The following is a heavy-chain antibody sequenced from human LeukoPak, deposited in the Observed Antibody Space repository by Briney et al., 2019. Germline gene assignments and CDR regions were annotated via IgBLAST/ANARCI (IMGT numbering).Heavy chain of an antibody. Sequence: PSETLSLTCTVSGGSISSYYWSWIRQPPGKGLEWIGYIYYSGSTNYNPSLKGRVTISVDTSKNQFSLKLSSVTAADTAVYYCAREITMIVVVSPQDAFDIWGQGTMVTVSS. CDR1: GGSISSYY. CDR2: IYYSGST. V-gene: IGHV4-59*12. J-gene: IGHJ3*02. D-gene: IGHD3-22*01. CDR3: AREITMIVVVSPQDAFDI.